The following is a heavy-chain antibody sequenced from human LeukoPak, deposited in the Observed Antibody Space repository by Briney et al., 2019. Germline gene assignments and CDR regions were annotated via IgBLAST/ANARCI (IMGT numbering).Heavy chain of an antibody. CDR3: ARDRDIVVVPAAIFRSWYFGY. Sequence: GGSLRLSCAASGFTFSTYGMHWVRQAPGKGLEWVAVISSDESTDYYSDSVRGRFTVSRDNSKNTLYLQVNSLRAEDTAVYYCARDRDIVVVPAAIFRSWYFGYWGQGTLVTVSS. CDR2: ISSDESTD. CDR1: GFTFSTYG. V-gene: IGHV3-30*03. J-gene: IGHJ4*02. D-gene: IGHD2-2*01.